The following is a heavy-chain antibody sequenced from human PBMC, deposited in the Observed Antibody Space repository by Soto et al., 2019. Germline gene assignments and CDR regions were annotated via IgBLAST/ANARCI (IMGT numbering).Heavy chain of an antibody. CDR3: AKIGFSGTYCHFDY. J-gene: IGHJ4*02. CDR1: GFNFNNFA. Sequence: GGSLRLSCAGSGFNFNNFAMNWVRQSPGKGLEWVSSISGSGGRTWYADSVRGRFTISRDNSQNTLYLQMNGLRGEDTAVYYWAKIGFSGTYCHFDYWGEAVLVTVSS. V-gene: IGHV3-23*01. D-gene: IGHD3-10*01. CDR2: ISGSGGRT.